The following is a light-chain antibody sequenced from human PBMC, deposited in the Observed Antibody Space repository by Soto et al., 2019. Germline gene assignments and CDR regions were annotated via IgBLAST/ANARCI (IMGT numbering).Light chain of an antibody. Sequence: QSVLTQPASVSGSPGQSITISCTGGSSVVGSYNLVSWYQQHPGKAPKLMIYEVNKRPSGVSKHFSGSKSGNTASLTISGLQPEDEDDYFCCSFAGSNLYVFGTGTKVTVL. CDR3: CSFAGSNLYV. CDR1: SSVVGSYNL. J-gene: IGLJ1*01. V-gene: IGLV2-23*02. CDR2: EVN.